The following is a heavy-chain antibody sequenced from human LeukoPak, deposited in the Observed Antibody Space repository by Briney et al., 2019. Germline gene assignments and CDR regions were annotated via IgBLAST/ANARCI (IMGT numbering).Heavy chain of an antibody. D-gene: IGHD3-22*01. Sequence: PSETLSLTCAVYGGSFSGYYWSWIRQPPGKGLEWIGEINHSGSTNYNPSLKSRVTISVDTSKNQFSLKLSSVTAADTAVYYCAREIREYYYDSSGYPRRLDYMDVWGKGTTVTISS. CDR3: AREIREYYYDSSGYPRRLDYMDV. CDR2: INHSGST. J-gene: IGHJ6*03. CDR1: GGSFSGYY. V-gene: IGHV4-34*01.